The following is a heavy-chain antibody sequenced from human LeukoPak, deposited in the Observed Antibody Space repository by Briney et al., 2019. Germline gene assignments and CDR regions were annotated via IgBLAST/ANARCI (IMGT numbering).Heavy chain of an antibody. CDR3: VRGDTFRGFDI. J-gene: IGHJ3*02. D-gene: IGHD5-18*01. V-gene: IGHV3-74*03. Sequence: GGSLRLSCTSSELTFTSQWMHWVRQAPGKGLEWVSRINTDGRSITYADSVKGRFTISRDDAKNTLYLYMKTLRAEDTAVYFCVRGDTFRGFDIWGQGTTVIVSS. CDR1: ELTFTSQW. CDR2: INTDGRSI.